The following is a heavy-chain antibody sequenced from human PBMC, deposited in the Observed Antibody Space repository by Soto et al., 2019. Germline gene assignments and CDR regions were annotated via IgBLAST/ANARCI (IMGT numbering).Heavy chain of an antibody. D-gene: IGHD2-2*01. CDR1: GGSISSSSYY. V-gene: IGHV4-39*01. Sequence: PSETLSLTCTVSGGSISSSSYYWGWIRQPPGKGLEWIGSIYYSGSTYYNPSLKSRVTISVDTSKNQFSLKLSSVTAADTAVYYCARSYCSSTSCPQYYYYYYYMDVWGKGTTVTVSS. J-gene: IGHJ6*03. CDR2: IYYSGST. CDR3: ARSYCSSTSCPQYYYYYYYMDV.